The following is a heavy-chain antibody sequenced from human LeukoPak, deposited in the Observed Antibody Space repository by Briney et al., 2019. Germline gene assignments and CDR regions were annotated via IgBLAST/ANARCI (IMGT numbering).Heavy chain of an antibody. Sequence: ASVKVSCKASGGTFSSYAISWVRQAPGQGLEWMGGIIPIFGTANYAQKFQGRVTITADESTSTAYMELSSLRSEDTAVYYCASHGGYSSGWYDYWGQGTLVTVSS. J-gene: IGHJ4*02. CDR1: GGTFSSYA. V-gene: IGHV1-69*13. CDR3: ASHGGYSSGWYDY. CDR2: IIPIFGTA. D-gene: IGHD6-19*01.